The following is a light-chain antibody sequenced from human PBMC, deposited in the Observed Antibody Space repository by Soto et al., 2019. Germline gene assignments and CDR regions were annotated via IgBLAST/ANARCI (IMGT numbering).Light chain of an antibody. CDR2: GAS. V-gene: IGKV3-15*01. CDR3: QQYNNWPPWT. Sequence: EVVMTQSPATLSLSPGGRATLSFMASQSVSSKLAWYQQKPGQAPRLLIYGASTRATGIPARFSGSGSGTEFTLTISSLQSEDFAVYFCQQYNNWPPWTFGQGTKVDIK. CDR1: QSVSSK. J-gene: IGKJ1*01.